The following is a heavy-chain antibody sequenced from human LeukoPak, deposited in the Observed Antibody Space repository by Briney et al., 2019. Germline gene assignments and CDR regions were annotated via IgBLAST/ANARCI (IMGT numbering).Heavy chain of an antibody. CDR2: ISSSGSTI. J-gene: IGHJ4*02. CDR1: GFTFSSYS. CDR3: ARRETYYYGSGNYYAQYYFDY. D-gene: IGHD3-10*01. Sequence: AGGSLRLSCAASGFTFSSYSMNWVRQAPGKGLEWVSYISSSGSTIYYADSVKGRFTISRDNAQNSLYLQMNSLRAEDTAVYYCARRETYYYGSGNYYAQYYFDYWGQGTLVTVSS. V-gene: IGHV3-48*04.